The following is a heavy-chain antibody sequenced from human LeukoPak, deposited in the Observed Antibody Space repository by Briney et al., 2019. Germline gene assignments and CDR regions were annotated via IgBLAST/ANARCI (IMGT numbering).Heavy chain of an antibody. V-gene: IGHV3-21*01. CDR2: ISSSGSYI. CDR1: GFTFSSYS. CDR3: ARGTYYDSSAYSGVRLFDY. Sequence: PGGSLRLSCAASGFTFSSYSMNWVRQAPGKGLEWVSSISSSGSYIYYADSVKGRFTISRDNAKNSLYLQMNSLRAEDTAVYYCARGTYYDSSAYSGVRLFDYWGQGTLVTVSS. J-gene: IGHJ4*02. D-gene: IGHD3-22*01.